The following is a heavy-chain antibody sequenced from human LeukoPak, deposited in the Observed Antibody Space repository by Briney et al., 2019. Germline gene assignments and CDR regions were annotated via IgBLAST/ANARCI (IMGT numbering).Heavy chain of an antibody. CDR3: AREGITATADY. Sequence: GGSLRLSCAASGFTFSSYSMNWVRQAPGKGLEWVSSISSSSSYIYYADSVKGRFTISRDNAKNPLYLQMNSLRAEDTAVYYCAREGITATADYWGQGTLVTVSS. D-gene: IGHD6-13*01. J-gene: IGHJ4*02. V-gene: IGHV3-21*01. CDR1: GFTFSSYS. CDR2: ISSSSSYI.